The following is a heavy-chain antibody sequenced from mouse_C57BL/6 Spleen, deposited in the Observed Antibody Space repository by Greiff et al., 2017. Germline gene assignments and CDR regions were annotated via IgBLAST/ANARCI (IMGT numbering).Heavy chain of an antibody. Sequence: EVQLQQSGPELVKPGASVKISCKASGYTFTDYYMNWVKQSHGKSLEWIGDINPNNGGTSYNQKFKGKATLTVDKSSSTAYMELRSLTSEDSAVYYCARYDYGTGWYFDVWGTGTTVTVSS. CDR3: ARYDYGTGWYFDV. J-gene: IGHJ1*03. V-gene: IGHV1-26*01. CDR2: INPNNGGT. CDR1: GYTFTDYY. D-gene: IGHD2-4*01.